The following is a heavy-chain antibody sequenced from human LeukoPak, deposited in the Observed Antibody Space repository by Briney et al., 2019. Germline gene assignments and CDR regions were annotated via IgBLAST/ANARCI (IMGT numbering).Heavy chain of an antibody. CDR3: AKAARAVVVAQTLDY. CDR1: GFTFSSYA. J-gene: IGHJ4*02. V-gene: IGHV3-23*01. Sequence: PGGSLRLSCAASGFTFSSYAMSWVRQAPGKGLERVSAISGCGGSTYYADSVKGRFTISRDNSKNTLYLQINSLRAEDTAVYYCAKAARAVVVAQTLDYWGQGTLVTVSS. CDR2: ISGCGGST. D-gene: IGHD3-22*01.